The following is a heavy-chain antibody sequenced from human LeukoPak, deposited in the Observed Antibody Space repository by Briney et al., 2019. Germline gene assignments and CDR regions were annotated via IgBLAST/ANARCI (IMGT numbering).Heavy chain of an antibody. V-gene: IGHV3-30-3*01. CDR2: ISYDEANT. Sequence: GGSLRLSCAASGFTFNNFAIHWVRQAPGKGLEWVAVISYDEANTDYADSVKGRFTISRDNSKDTLYLQMSSLKAEDTAVYYCARVAAAGTLDYWGQGTLVTVSS. CDR1: GFTFNNFA. J-gene: IGHJ4*02. CDR3: ARVAAAGTLDY. D-gene: IGHD6-13*01.